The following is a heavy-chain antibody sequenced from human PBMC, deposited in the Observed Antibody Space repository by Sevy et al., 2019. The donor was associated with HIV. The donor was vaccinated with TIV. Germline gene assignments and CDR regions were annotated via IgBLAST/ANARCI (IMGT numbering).Heavy chain of an antibody. D-gene: IGHD3-22*01. V-gene: IGHV3-15*01. Sequence: GGSLRLSCAVSGFTFNNAWMNWVRQAPGTGLQWVGLIKSKIDGETTDYAAPVKGRFTISRDDSKHTLFLQMNSLKIEDTGVYYCATAPGYYDSAPFDYWGPGTLVTVSS. CDR3: ATAPGYYDSAPFDY. CDR1: GFTFNNAW. J-gene: IGHJ4*02. CDR2: IKSKIDGETT.